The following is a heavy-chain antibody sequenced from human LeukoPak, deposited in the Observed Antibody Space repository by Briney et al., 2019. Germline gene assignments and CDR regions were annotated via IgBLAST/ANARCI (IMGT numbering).Heavy chain of an antibody. V-gene: IGHV1-2*06. Sequence: ASVKVSCKASGYTFTGYYMHWVRQAPGQGGEWMGRINPTSGGTNYAQTFQGRDTMTRDTSISTAYMELSKLRSDDTAVYYCARAKYYYYSSGHPEDYWGQGTVVTVSS. CDR3: ARAKYYYYSSGHPEDY. CDR1: GYTFTGYY. J-gene: IGHJ4*02. D-gene: IGHD3-22*01. CDR2: INPTSGGT.